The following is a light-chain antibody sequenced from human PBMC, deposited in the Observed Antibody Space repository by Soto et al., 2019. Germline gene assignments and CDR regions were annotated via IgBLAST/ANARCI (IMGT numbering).Light chain of an antibody. CDR2: DAS. CDR1: QSISSS. V-gene: IGKV1-5*01. CDR3: QQYNSYWT. Sequence: DIQMTQPPSTLSASVGDRVTITCRASQSISSSLAWYQQRPGKAPKLLIYDASSLESGVPSRFSGSGSGTEFTLTINSLQPDDFATYYCQQYNSYWTFGQGTKVEIK. J-gene: IGKJ1*01.